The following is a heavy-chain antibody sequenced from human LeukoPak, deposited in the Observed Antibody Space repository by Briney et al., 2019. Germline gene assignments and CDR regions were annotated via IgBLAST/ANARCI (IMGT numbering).Heavy chain of an antibody. V-gene: IGHV3-53*01. D-gene: IGHD1/OR15-1a*01. J-gene: IGHJ3*02. Sequence: PGGSLRLSCAASGFTVSSSYMSWVRRGPGKGLEWVSVIYTGGSTFYADSVKGRFTISRDNSKNTLYLQMNSLRAEDTAVYYCARDRGRGDYNKNWYIFDAFDIWGQGTIVTVSS. CDR1: GFTVSSSY. CDR2: IYTGGST. CDR3: ARDRGRGDYNKNWYIFDAFDI.